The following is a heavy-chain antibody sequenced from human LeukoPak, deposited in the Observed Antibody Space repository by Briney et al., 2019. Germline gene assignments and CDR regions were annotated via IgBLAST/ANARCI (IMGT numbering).Heavy chain of an antibody. CDR2: MNPNSGNT. D-gene: IGHD2-2*01. CDR1: GYTFTSYD. J-gene: IGHJ5*02. V-gene: IGHV1-8*01. CDR3: ARSGSTLISWFDP. Sequence: AAVKVSCKASGYTFTSYDINWVRQATGQGLEWMGWMNPNSGNTGYAQKFQGRVTMTRNTSISTAYMELSSLRSEDTAVYYCARSGSTLISWFDPWGQGTLATVSS.